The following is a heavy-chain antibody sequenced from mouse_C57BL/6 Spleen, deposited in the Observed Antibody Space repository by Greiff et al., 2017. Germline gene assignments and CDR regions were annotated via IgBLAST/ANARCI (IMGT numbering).Heavy chain of an antibody. CDR1: GYTFTSYW. CDR3: ARPFTTRTGEDYFDY. CDR2: INPSNGGT. D-gene: IGHD1-1*01. V-gene: IGHV1-53*01. Sequence: QVQLQQPGTELVKPGASVKLSCKASGYTFTSYWMHWVKQRPGQGLEWIGNINPSNGGTNYNEKFKSKATLTVDKSSSTAYMQLSSLTSEDSAVYYCARPFTTRTGEDYFDYWGQGTTLTVSS. J-gene: IGHJ2*01.